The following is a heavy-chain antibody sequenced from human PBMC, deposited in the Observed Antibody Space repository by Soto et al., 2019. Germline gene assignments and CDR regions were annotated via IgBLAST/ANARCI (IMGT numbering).Heavy chain of an antibody. V-gene: IGHV4-30-2*01. J-gene: IGHJ4*02. CDR1: CGSISSGGYS. CDR3: AAGAIFGVVPLDY. D-gene: IGHD3-3*01. Sequence: SETLSLTCAVSCGSISSGGYSWSWIRQPPGKGLEWIGYIYHSGSTYYNPSLKSRVTISVDRSKNQFSLKLSSVTAADTAVYYCAAGAIFGVVPLDYWGQGTLVTVSS. CDR2: IYHSGST.